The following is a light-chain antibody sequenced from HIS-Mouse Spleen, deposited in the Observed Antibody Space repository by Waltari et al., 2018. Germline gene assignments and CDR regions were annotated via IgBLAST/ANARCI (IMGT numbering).Light chain of an antibody. V-gene: IGLV6-57*02. CDR2: EDN. Sequence: NFMLTQPHSVSESPGKTVTISCTGSSGSIASNYVQWYQQRPGSAPTTVIYEDNQRPAGVPDRFSGSIDRSSNSASLTISGLKPEDEADYYCQSYDSSNSWVFGGGTKLTVL. CDR3: QSYDSSNSWV. J-gene: IGLJ3*02. CDR1: SGSIASNY.